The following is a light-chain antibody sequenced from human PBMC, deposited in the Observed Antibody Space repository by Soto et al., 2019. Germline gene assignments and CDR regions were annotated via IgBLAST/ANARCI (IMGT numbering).Light chain of an antibody. CDR3: QSYDGSSYV. Sequence: NFMLTQAHSVSESPGKTVTISCTRSSGSIASNYVQWYQQRPGSAPTTVIYEDNERPSGVPDRFSGSIDRSSNSASLTISGMKTDDEADYYCQSYDGSSYVFGSGTKLTVL. V-gene: IGLV6-57*04. J-gene: IGLJ1*01. CDR2: EDN. CDR1: SGSIASNY.